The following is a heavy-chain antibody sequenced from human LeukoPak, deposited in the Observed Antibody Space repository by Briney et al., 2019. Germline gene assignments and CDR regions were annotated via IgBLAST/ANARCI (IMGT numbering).Heavy chain of an antibody. CDR1: GFTFSSYG. J-gene: IGHJ4*02. V-gene: IGHV3-30*02. CDR3: AKGAHYFGSGSFRRGHYFDS. Sequence: GGSLRLSCAASGFTFSSYGMHWVRQAPGKGLEWVALLRYDGTNKYYADSVKGRFTISRDNSKNTLYLQMNSLRAEDTAVYYCAKGAHYFGSGSFRRGHYFDSWGQGTLVTVSS. D-gene: IGHD3-10*01. CDR2: LRYDGTNK.